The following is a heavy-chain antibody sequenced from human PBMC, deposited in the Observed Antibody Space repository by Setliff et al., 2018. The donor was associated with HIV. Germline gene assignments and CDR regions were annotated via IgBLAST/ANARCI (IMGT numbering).Heavy chain of an antibody. D-gene: IGHD6-13*01. V-gene: IGHV3-30*02. CDR2: IRYDGSDK. CDR1: GFTFSSYG. Sequence: GGSLRLSCAASGFTFSSYGMHWVRQAPGKGLEWVAFIRYDGSDKYYADSAMGRFTISRDNSKNTLYLQMNTLRTEDTAVYYCAQLAAADDSWGQGTLVTVSS. J-gene: IGHJ4*02. CDR3: AQLAAADDS.